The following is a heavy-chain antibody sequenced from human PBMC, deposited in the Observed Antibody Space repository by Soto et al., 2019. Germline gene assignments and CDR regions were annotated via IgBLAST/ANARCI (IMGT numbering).Heavy chain of an antibody. CDR3: ARDHSAGAGENWFDP. J-gene: IGHJ5*02. CDR2: TWYDESIK. D-gene: IGHD2-21*01. CDR1: GFIFSDYG. Sequence: GGSLRLSCAASGFIFSDYGMHWVRQAPGKGLEWVALTWYDESIKVYADSVKGRFTISRDNSKNTLYLEMHNLRAEDTAVYYCARDHSAGAGENWFDPWGQGTLVTVSS. V-gene: IGHV3-33*01.